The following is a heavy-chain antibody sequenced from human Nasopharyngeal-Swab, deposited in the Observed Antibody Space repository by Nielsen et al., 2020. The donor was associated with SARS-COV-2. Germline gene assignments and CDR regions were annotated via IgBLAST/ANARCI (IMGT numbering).Heavy chain of an antibody. CDR2: IYHSGST. V-gene: IGHV4-30-2*01. CDR3: ARVGVGYSSGWYVYYGTDV. CDR1: GGSISSGGYS. J-gene: IGHJ6*02. Sequence: LRLSCAVSGGSISSGGYSWSWIRQPPGKGLEWIGYIYHSGSTYYNPSLKSRVTISVDRSKNQFSLKLSSVTAADTAVYYCARVGVGYSSGWYVYYGTDVWGQGTTVTVSS. D-gene: IGHD6-19*01.